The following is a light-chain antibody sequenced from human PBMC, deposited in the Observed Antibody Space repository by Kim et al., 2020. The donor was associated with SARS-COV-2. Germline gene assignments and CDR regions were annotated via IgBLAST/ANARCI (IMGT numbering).Light chain of an antibody. CDR1: QSVSSNY. CDR3: QQYARAPDN. J-gene: IGKJ2*01. V-gene: IGKV3-20*01. Sequence: EIVLPQSPGTLSLSPGERATLFCRASQSVSSNYLAWFQQKPGQAPRLLIYEASNRAPGIPDRVSGSGSGTDFTLTISRVETEDSAIYYSQQYARAPDNLAQGTKLEI. CDR2: EAS.